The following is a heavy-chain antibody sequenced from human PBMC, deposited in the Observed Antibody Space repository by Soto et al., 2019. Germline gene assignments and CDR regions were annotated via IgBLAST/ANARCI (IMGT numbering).Heavy chain of an antibody. D-gene: IGHD6-13*01. CDR1: GGSISSNY. Sequence: SETLSLTCTVSGGSISSNYWTWIRQPPGKGLEWIGYVYNSGSTNYNPSLKSRVTISEDTSKSQFSLKVNSMTAADTAVYYCARYRREAVAGYTLDNWGPGILVTVSS. V-gene: IGHV4-59*01. CDR3: ARYRREAVAGYTLDN. CDR2: VYNSGST. J-gene: IGHJ4*02.